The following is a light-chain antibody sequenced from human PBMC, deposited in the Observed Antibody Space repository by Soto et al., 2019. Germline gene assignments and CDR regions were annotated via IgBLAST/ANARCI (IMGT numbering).Light chain of an antibody. CDR2: GAS. Sequence: EIVLTQSPATLSLSPGERATLSCRASQSVSSYLAWYQQKPGQAPRLLIYGASSRATGIPDRFSGRGSGTDFTLTISSLEPEDFAVYYCQQGSNWPPGLTFGGGTKVDIK. CDR1: QSVSSY. CDR3: QQGSNWPPGLT. J-gene: IGKJ4*01. V-gene: IGKV3-11*01.